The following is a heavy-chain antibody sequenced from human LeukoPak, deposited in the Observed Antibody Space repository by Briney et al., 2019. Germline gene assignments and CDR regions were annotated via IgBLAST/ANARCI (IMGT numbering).Heavy chain of an antibody. V-gene: IGHV3-7*01. J-gene: IGHJ4*02. CDR1: EFTFSSYW. D-gene: IGHD3-22*01. CDR3: ARDLEGYYDSSGYYGLGFDY. Sequence: GGSLRLSCAASEFTFSSYWMSWVRQAPGKGLERVANIKQDGSEKYYVDSVKGRFTVSRDNAKNSLYLQMNSLRAEDTAVYYCARDLEGYYDSSGYYGLGFDYWGQGTLVTVSS. CDR2: IKQDGSEK.